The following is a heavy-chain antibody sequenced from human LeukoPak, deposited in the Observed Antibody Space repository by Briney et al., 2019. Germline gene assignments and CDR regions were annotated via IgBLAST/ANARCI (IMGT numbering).Heavy chain of an antibody. CDR2: ISGSGGST. CDR1: GFTFSSYA. Sequence: SGGSLRLSCAASGFTFSSYAMSWVRQAPGKGLEWVSAISGSGGSTYYADSVKGRFTISRDNSKNTLYLQLNSLSAEDTAVYYCAKSYHGDTGDYWGQGTLVTVSS. J-gene: IGHJ4*02. CDR3: AKSYHGDTGDY. D-gene: IGHD4-17*01. V-gene: IGHV3-23*01.